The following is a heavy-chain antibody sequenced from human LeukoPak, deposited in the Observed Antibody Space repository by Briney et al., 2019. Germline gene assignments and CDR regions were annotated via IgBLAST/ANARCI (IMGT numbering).Heavy chain of an antibody. V-gene: IGHV4-61*02. Sequence: SETLSLTCTVSGGSISSSSYYWGWIRQPPGKGLEWIGRIYTSGSTNYNPSLKSRVTISVDTSKNQFSLKLSSVTAADTAVYYCARALYDSSGYYYSWGQGTLVTVSS. J-gene: IGHJ4*02. CDR3: ARALYDSSGYYYS. CDR2: IYTSGST. CDR1: GGSISSSSYY. D-gene: IGHD3-22*01.